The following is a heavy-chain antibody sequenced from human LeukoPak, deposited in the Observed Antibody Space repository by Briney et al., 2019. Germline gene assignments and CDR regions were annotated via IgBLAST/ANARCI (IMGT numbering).Heavy chain of an antibody. V-gene: IGHV4-39*07. Sequence: SETLSLTCTVSGGSISSSPYYWGWIRQPPGKGLEWIGSIYYSGTTHYNPSLESRVTISVDTSKNQFSLKLSSVTAADTAVYYCALTRRRITMVRGVHWFDPWGQGTLVTVSS. J-gene: IGHJ5*02. CDR3: ALTRRRITMVRGVHWFDP. CDR1: GGSISSSPYY. D-gene: IGHD3-10*01. CDR2: IYYSGTT.